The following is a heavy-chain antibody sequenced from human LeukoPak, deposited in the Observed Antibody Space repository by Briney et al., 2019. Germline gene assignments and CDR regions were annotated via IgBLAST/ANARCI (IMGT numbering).Heavy chain of an antibody. V-gene: IGHV1-18*01. D-gene: IGHD3-10*01. CDR3: ARGEVVRGVKNYFDY. CDR1: GYTFTSYG. Sequence: EASVKVSCKASGYTFTSYGISWVRQAPGQRLEWMGWFSAYNGNTNYAQKLQGRVTMTTDTSTSTAYMELRSLRSDDTAVYYCARGEVVRGVKNYFDYWGQGTLVTVSS. CDR2: FSAYNGNT. J-gene: IGHJ4*02.